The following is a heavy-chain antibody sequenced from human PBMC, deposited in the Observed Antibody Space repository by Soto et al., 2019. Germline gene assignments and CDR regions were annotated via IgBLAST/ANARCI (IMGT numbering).Heavy chain of an antibody. CDR2: IYHSGST. D-gene: IGHD6-6*01. V-gene: IGHV4-30-2*01. CDR1: GGSISSGGYS. J-gene: IGHJ4*02. Sequence: TLSLTCAVSGGSISSGGYSWSWIRQPPGKGLEWIGYIYHSGSTYYNPSLKSRVTISVDRSKNQFSLKLSSVTAADTAVYYCARGGSVEQLVFYYFDYWGQGTLVTVSS. CDR3: ARGGSVEQLVFYYFDY.